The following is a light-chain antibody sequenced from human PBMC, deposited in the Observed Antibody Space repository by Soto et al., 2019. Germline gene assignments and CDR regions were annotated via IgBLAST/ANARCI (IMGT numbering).Light chain of an antibody. J-gene: IGLJ2*01. CDR3: CSYAGTRTYVV. CDR1: SSDVGSYNL. V-gene: IGLV2-23*02. CDR2: EVS. Sequence: QSVLTQPASVSGSPGQSITISCTGTSSDVGSYNLVSWYQQHPGNAPKLMIYEVSQRPSGVSNRFSGSKSGNTASLTISGLQAEDEAVYYCCSYAGTRTYVVFGGGTKLTVL.